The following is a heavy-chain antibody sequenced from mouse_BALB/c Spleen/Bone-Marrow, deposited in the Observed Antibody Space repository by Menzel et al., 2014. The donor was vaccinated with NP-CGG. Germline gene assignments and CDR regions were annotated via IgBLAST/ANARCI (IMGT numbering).Heavy chain of an antibody. D-gene: IGHD1-1*01. J-gene: IGHJ1*01. CDR3: VYGRDWYFDV. CDR1: GFNIKDTY. V-gene: IGHV14-3*02. Sequence: EVKLMESGAELVKPGAPVKLSCTASGFNIKDTYMHWVKERPEQGLEWIGRIDPANGNTKYDPKFQGKATITADTSSNTAYLQLSSLTSEDTAVYYCVYGRDWYFDVWGAGTTVTVSS. CDR2: IDPANGNT.